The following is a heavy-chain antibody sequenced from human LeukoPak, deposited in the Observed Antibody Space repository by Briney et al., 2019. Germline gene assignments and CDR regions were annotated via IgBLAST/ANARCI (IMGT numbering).Heavy chain of an antibody. D-gene: IGHD3-10*01. J-gene: IGHJ4*02. CDR3: VSKGLQLFGELLD. Sequence: GGSLRLSCGTSGFTFSSYAMSWVRQASGKGLEWVSLITAIAGDTYYADSVKGRFTISRDNSRNTLYLQMDSLRAEDSAIYYCVSKGLQLFGELLDWGQGTLVTVSS. CDR1: GFTFSSYA. V-gene: IGHV3-23*01. CDR2: ITAIAGDT.